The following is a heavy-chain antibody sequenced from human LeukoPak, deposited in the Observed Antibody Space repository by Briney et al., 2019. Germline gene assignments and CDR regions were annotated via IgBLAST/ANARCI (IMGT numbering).Heavy chain of an antibody. CDR2: ISYDGSNK. Sequence: GSLRLSCAASGFTFSSYAMHWVRQAPGKGLEWVAVISYDGSNKYYADSVKGRFTISRGNSKNTLYLQMNSLRAEDTAVYYCAKSSQWELYRLDYWGQGTLVTVSS. V-gene: IGHV3-30-3*01. J-gene: IGHJ4*02. CDR3: AKSSQWELYRLDY. D-gene: IGHD1-26*01. CDR1: GFTFSSYA.